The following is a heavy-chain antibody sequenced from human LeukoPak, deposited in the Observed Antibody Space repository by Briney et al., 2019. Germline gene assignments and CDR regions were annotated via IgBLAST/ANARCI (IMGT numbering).Heavy chain of an antibody. CDR1: GFTFSSYA. CDR2: ISGSGGST. V-gene: IGHV3-23*01. D-gene: IGHD5-24*01. J-gene: IGHJ4*02. CDR3: ARDLRDGYNYWPLDY. Sequence: GGSLRLSCAASGFTFSSYAMSWVRQAPGKGLEWVSAISGSGGSTYYADSVKGRFTISRDNSKNTLYLQMNSLRAEDTAVYYCARDLRDGYNYWPLDYWGQGTLVTVSS.